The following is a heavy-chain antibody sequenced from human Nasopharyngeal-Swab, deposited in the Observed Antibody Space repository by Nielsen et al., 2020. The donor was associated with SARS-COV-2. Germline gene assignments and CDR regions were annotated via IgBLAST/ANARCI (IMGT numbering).Heavy chain of an antibody. J-gene: IGHJ3*02. V-gene: IGHV3-21*01. CDR1: GFTFSSYS. CDR2: ISSSSSFI. CDR3: ARGAYYGSRGAFDI. D-gene: IGHD3-22*01. Sequence: GESLKISCAASGFTFSSYSMNWVRQAPGKGLEWVSSISSSSSFIYYADSVKGRFTISRDNAKNSLYLQMNSLRAEDTAVYYCARGAYYGSRGAFDIWGQGTMVTVSS.